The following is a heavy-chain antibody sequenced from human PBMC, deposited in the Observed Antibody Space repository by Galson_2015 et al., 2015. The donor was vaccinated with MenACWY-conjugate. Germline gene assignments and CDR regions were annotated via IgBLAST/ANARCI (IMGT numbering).Heavy chain of an antibody. CDR1: GDSVSSNSAA. CDR3: ARDYSGYSYGSYDY. CDR2: IYYRSKWYN. D-gene: IGHD5-18*01. Sequence: CAISGDSVSSNSAAWNWIRQSPSRGLEWLGRIYYRSKWYNDYAVSVKSRITINPDTSKNQFSLQLSSVTPEDTAVYYCARDYSGYSYGSYDYWGQGTLVTVSS. V-gene: IGHV6-1*01. J-gene: IGHJ4*02.